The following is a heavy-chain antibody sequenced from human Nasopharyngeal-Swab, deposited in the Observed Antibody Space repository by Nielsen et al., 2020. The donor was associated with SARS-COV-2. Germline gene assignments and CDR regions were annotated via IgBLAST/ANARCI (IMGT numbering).Heavy chain of an antibody. Sequence: RQAPGKGLEWIGEINHSGSTNYNPSLKSRVTISVDTSKNQFSLKLSSVTAADTAVYYCARGGGVPGGSLGHFAQPDAFDIWGQGTMVTVSS. CDR3: ARGGGVPGGSLGHFAQPDAFDI. CDR2: INHSGST. D-gene: IGHD2-15*01. J-gene: IGHJ3*02. V-gene: IGHV4-34*01.